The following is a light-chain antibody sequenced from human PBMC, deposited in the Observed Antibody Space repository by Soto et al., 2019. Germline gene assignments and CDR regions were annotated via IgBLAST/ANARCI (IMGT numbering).Light chain of an antibody. Sequence: EIGLTQSPGTLSLSPGERATLSCRASQSVSSNYLAWYQQKPGQAPRLLIYGASTRATGIPDRFSGSGSGTDFTLTISRLEPEDSAVYYCQQYGSSPTWTFGQGSMVDI. CDR1: QSVSSNY. CDR3: QQYGSSPTWT. CDR2: GAS. V-gene: IGKV3-20*01. J-gene: IGKJ1*01.